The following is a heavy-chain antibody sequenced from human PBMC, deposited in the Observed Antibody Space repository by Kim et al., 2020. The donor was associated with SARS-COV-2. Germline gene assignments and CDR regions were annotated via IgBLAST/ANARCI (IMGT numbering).Heavy chain of an antibody. CDR1: GGSFSGYY. V-gene: IGHV4-34*01. Sequence: SETLSLTCAVYGGSFSGYYWSWIRQPPGKGLEWIGEINHSGSTNYNPSLKSRVTISVDTSKNQFSLKLSSVTAADTAVYYCARNYDFWSGYYRGYYYGMDVWGQGTTVTVSS. CDR3: ARNYDFWSGYYRGYYYGMDV. CDR2: INHSGST. J-gene: IGHJ6*02. D-gene: IGHD3-3*01.